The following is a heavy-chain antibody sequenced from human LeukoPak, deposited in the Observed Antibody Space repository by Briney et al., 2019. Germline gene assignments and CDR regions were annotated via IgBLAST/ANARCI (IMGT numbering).Heavy chain of an antibody. CDR3: ARVRRSLNWFDS. D-gene: IGHD3-3*01. CDR2: IYYSGIT. J-gene: IGHJ5*01. V-gene: IGHV4-39*01. CDR1: GDSISTTNYY. Sequence: SEILSLTCAVSGDSISTTNYYWGWIRQPPGKGLEWIGIIYYSGITHYNPSLKSRVTILVDTSKNQFSLKLSSVTDADTAVYYCARVRRSLNWFDSWGQGTLVTVSS.